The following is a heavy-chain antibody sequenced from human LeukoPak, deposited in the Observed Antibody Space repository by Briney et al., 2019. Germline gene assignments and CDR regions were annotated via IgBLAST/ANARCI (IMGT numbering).Heavy chain of an antibody. CDR1: GGSISSGGNY. CDR2: IYYSGST. J-gene: IGHJ5*02. V-gene: IGHV4-31*03. D-gene: IGHD4-17*01. Sequence: SQTLSLTCTVSGGSISSGGNYRSWIRQHPGKGPKWIGYIYYSGSTYYNPSLKTRVTISVDTSKNQFSLKLSSLTAADTAVYYCARYYGDYQNWFDPWGQGTLVTVSS. CDR3: ARYYGDYQNWFDP.